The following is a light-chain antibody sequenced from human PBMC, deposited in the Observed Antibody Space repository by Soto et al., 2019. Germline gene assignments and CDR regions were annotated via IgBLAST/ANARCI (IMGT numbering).Light chain of an antibody. V-gene: IGKV3-15*01. Sequence: TQSPSTLSLTPAERATLPCRASQSVSSYLAWYQQKPGQAPRLLIYDASTRATGIPARFSGSGSGTEFTLTISSLQSEDFAVYYCQQYNNWPRTFGEGTKVDIK. J-gene: IGKJ1*01. CDR2: DAS. CDR3: QQYNNWPRT. CDR1: QSVSSY.